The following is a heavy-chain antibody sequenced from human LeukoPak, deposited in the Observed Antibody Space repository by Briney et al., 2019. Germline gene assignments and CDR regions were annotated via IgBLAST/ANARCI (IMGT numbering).Heavy chain of an antibody. V-gene: IGHV4-34*01. CDR3: ARDRPLTGANWFDP. Sequence: PSETLSLTCAVYDGSFSGYSWSWIRQPPGKGLEWIGEINHSGSTNYNPSLKSRVTISLDTSKNQFSLKLSSVTAADTAVYYCARDRPLTGANWFDPWGQGALVTVSS. CDR2: INHSGST. CDR1: DGSFSGYS. D-gene: IGHD1-20*01. J-gene: IGHJ5*02.